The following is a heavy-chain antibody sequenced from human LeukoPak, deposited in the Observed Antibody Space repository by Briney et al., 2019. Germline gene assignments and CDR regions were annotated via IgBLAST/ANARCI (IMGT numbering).Heavy chain of an antibody. Sequence: PGRSLRLSCAASGFTFSSYGMHWVRQAPGKGPEWVAVIWYDGSNKYYADSVKGRFTISRDNSKNTLYLQMNSLRAEDTAVYYCAKDHGDYYFDYWGQGTLVTVSS. CDR1: GFTFSSYG. CDR3: AKDHGDYYFDY. V-gene: IGHV3-33*06. J-gene: IGHJ4*02. D-gene: IGHD4-17*01. CDR2: IWYDGSNK.